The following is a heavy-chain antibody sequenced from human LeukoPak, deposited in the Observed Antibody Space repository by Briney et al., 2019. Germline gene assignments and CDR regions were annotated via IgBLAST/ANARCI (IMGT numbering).Heavy chain of an antibody. CDR2: ISSSSSYI. V-gene: IGHV3-21*01. D-gene: IGHD2-2*01. CDR1: GFTFSSYS. CDR3: ASQYCSSTSCYVGLVGY. Sequence: GGSLRLSCAASGFTFSSYSMNWGRQAPGKGLEWVSCISSSSSYIYYADSVKGRFTISRDNAKNSLYLQMNSLRAEDTAVYYCASQYCSSTSCYVGLVGYWGQGTLVTVSS. J-gene: IGHJ4*02.